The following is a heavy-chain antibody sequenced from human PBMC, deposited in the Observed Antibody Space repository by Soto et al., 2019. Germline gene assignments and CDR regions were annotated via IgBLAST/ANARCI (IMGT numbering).Heavy chain of an antibody. V-gene: IGHV3-7*01. J-gene: IGHJ4*02. CDR2: IKEDGSEM. CDR3: TRGRHVFDF. Sequence: TGGSLRLSCAASGFTFSTYWMSWVRQAPGKGLERVANIKEDGSEMFYVDSVKGRFTIARANAKNSLHLQMNSLRVGDSAVYYCTRGRHVFDFWGQGTRVTVSS. CDR1: GFTFSTYW.